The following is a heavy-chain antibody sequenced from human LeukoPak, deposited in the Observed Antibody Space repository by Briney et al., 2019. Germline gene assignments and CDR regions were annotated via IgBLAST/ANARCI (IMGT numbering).Heavy chain of an antibody. CDR2: ISSSSTI. Sequence: HPGGSLRLSCAASGFTFSSYSMNWVRQAPGKGLEWVSYISSSSTICYADSVKGRFTISRDNAKNSLYLQMNSLRAEDTAVYYCATHPPVTHPYYYYYMDVWGKGTTVTISS. D-gene: IGHD4-23*01. CDR1: GFTFSSYS. CDR3: ATHPPVTHPYYYYYMDV. J-gene: IGHJ6*03. V-gene: IGHV3-48*01.